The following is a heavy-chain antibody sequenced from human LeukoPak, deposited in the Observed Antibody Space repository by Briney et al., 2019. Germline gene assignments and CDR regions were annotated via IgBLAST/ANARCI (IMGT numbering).Heavy chain of an antibody. V-gene: IGHV3-21*01. D-gene: IGHD6-13*01. J-gene: IGHJ4*02. CDR3: AKDLGIALDY. CDR2: ISSSSSYI. Sequence: GGSLRLSCAASGFTFSSYSMNWVRQAPGKGLEWVSSISSSSSYIYYADSVKGRFTISRDNAKNSLYLQMNSLRSEDTAVYYCAKDLGIALDYWGQGTLVTVSS. CDR1: GFTFSSYS.